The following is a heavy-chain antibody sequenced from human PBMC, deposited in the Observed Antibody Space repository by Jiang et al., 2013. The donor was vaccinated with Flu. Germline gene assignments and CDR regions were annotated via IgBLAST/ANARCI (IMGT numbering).Heavy chain of an antibody. J-gene: IGHJ4*02. D-gene: IGHD1-14*01. V-gene: IGHV6-1*01. CDR1: SVSSNSVA. Sequence: SVSSNSVAWHWIRQSPSRGLEWLGRTYYRSKWYNDYAVSVQSRITINPDTSKNQFSLQLNSVTPEDTAVYYCARALAGITISQWGQGTLVTVSS. CDR2: TYYRSKWYN. CDR3: ARALAGITISQ.